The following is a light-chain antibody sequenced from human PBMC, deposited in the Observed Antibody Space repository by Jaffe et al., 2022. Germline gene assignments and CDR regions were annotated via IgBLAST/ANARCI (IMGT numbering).Light chain of an antibody. CDR1: QTLNNPY. CDR3: QHYGSAPIT. V-gene: IGKV3-20*01. Sequence: EIVLTQSPGTLSLSPGERATLSCRASQTLNNPYVAWYQQKPGQTPRLVIYGASRRPTGVPDRFTGSGSGTDFTLTISGLEPEDFAVYYCQHYGSAPITFGGGSTVDIK. J-gene: IGKJ4*01. CDR2: GAS.